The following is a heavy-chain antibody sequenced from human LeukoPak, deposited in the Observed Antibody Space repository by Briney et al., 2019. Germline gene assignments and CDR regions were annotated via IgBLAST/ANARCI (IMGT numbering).Heavy chain of an antibody. CDR2: IKQDGTEK. Sequence: GGSLRLSCAAPGFTFGIYWMSWVRQAPGKGLEWVANIKQDGTEKYYVDSVKGRFTISRDNAKNSLYLQMNSLRAEDTAVYYCARGPNSNWSGLDFWGQGTLLTVSS. CDR1: GFTFGIYW. J-gene: IGHJ4*02. CDR3: ARGPNSNWSGLDF. V-gene: IGHV3-7*01. D-gene: IGHD6-6*01.